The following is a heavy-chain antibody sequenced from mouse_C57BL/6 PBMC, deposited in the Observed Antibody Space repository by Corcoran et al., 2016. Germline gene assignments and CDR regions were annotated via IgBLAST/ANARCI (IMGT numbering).Heavy chain of an antibody. CDR1: GYAFSSYW. CDR3: ARSDDYDAMDY. Sequence: QVQLQQSGAELVKPGASVKISCKASGYAFSSYWMNWVKQRPGKGLEWIGQIYPGDGDTNYNGKFKGKATLTADKSSSTAYMQLSSLTSEDSAVYFCARSDDYDAMDYWGQGTSVTVSS. V-gene: IGHV1-80*01. CDR2: IYPGDGDT. J-gene: IGHJ4*01.